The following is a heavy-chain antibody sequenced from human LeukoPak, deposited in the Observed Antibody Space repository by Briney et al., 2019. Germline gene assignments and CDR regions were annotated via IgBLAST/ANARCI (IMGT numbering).Heavy chain of an antibody. Sequence: GGFLRLSCAASGFTFSSYTMNWVRQAPGKGLEWVSSISSGSSYIYYADSVKGRFTISRDDAKNSLYLQMNSLRAEDTAVYYCASQGGFDYWGQGTPVTVSS. D-gene: IGHD2-15*01. V-gene: IGHV3-21*01. CDR3: ASQGGFDY. J-gene: IGHJ4*02. CDR1: GFTFSSYT. CDR2: ISSGSSYI.